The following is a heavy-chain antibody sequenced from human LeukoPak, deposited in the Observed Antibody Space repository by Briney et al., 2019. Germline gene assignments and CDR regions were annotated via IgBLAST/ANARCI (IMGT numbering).Heavy chain of an antibody. Sequence: GGSLRLSCAASAFTFSTYWMHSVRQAPGKRLLWVSRINGDGSSSTYADSAKGRFTISRDNAKNTLYLQMNSLRTEDTAVYYCTRNPGMDVWGQGTTVTVSS. V-gene: IGHV3-74*01. CDR3: TRNPGMDV. CDR1: AFTFSTYW. J-gene: IGHJ6*02. CDR2: INGDGSSS.